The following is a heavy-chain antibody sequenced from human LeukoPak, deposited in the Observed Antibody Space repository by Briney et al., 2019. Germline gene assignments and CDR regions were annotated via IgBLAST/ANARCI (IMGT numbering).Heavy chain of an antibody. Sequence: GRSLRLSCAASGFTFDDYAMHWVRQAPGKGLEWVSGISWNSGSIGYADSVKGRFSISRDNAKNSLYLQMNSLRAEDTALYYCAKDISAADAFDIWGQGTMVTVSS. D-gene: IGHD2-15*01. CDR1: GFTFDDYA. V-gene: IGHV3-9*01. CDR2: ISWNSGSI. CDR3: AKDISAADAFDI. J-gene: IGHJ3*02.